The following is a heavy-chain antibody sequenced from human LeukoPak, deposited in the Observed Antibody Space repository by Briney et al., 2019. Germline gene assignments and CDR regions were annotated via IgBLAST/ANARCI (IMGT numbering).Heavy chain of an antibody. J-gene: IGHJ6*02. CDR1: GFTFSNAW. V-gene: IGHV3-15*01. CDR2: IKSKTDGGTT. D-gene: IGHD3-3*01. CDR3: TTRVQYYDFWSGYFDYGMDV. Sequence: GGSLRLSCAASGFTFSNAWMSWVRQAPGKGLEWVGRIKSKTDGGTTDYAAPVKGRFTISRDDSKSTLYLQMNSLKTEDTAVYYCTTRVQYYDFWSGYFDYGMDVWSQGTTVTVSS.